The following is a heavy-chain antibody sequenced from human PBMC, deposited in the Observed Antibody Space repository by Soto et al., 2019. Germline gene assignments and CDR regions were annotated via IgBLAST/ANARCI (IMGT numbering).Heavy chain of an antibody. CDR2: IMAIFEKR. CDR1: GGTFNSYT. J-gene: IGHJ4*02. V-gene: IGHV1-69*01. CDR3: ARERAAGNHHF. D-gene: IGHD6-13*01. Sequence: QVQLVQSEAEVKKPGSSLRLSCRTSGGTFNSYTINWVRRAPGQGLEWVGGIMAIFEKRNYAQKFLGRVTNNGGEATSTAYLELSGLAIEDTAVYYCARERAAGNHHFWGQGTPVTVSS.